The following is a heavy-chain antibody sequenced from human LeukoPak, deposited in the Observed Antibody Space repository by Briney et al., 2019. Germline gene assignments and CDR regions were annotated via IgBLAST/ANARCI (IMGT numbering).Heavy chain of an antibody. V-gene: IGHV1-18*01. Sequence: ASVKVSCKASGYTFISYGISWVRQAPGQGLEWMGWISAYNGNTNYAQKFQGRVTMTTDTSTSTAYMELRSLRSDDTAVYYCARVWEALSSAAGDNWFDPWGQGTLVTVSS. CDR3: ARVWEALSSAAGDNWFDP. J-gene: IGHJ5*02. CDR2: ISAYNGNT. D-gene: IGHD6-13*01. CDR1: GYTFISYG.